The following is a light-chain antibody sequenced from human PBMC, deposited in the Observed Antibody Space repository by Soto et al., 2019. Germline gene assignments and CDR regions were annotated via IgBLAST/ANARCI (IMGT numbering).Light chain of an antibody. CDR2: KAT. V-gene: IGKV1-5*03. CDR3: QRYSDYQYI. CDR1: QSITTW. Sequence: DIQMTQSPSTLSASVGDRVTITCRASQSITTWLAWYQQKPGKAPKLLIYKATNLQSGVPSRFSGSGSGTEFSLTNSSLQPDDFATYYCQRYSDYQYIFGQGTKLEIK. J-gene: IGKJ2*01.